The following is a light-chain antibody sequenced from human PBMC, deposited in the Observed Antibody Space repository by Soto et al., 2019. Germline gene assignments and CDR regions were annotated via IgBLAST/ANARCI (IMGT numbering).Light chain of an antibody. CDR2: DAS. V-gene: IGKV1-5*01. J-gene: IGKJ4*01. CDR3: QQYNRYSLT. CDR1: QSISSW. Sequence: DIPMTQSPSTLSASVGDRVTITCRASQSISSWLAWYQQKPGKAPKLLIYDASSLESGVPSRFSGSVSDTEFTLTINNLQPDDFATYHCQQYNRYSLTFGGGTKVEIK.